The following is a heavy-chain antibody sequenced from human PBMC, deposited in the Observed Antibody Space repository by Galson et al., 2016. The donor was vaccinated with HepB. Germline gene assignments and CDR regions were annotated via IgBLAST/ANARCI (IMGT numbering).Heavy chain of an antibody. J-gene: IGHJ4*02. CDR1: GASINNRNW. CDR2: VYRSGST. V-gene: IGHV4-4*02. CDR3: ARQQEAQDGHDF. Sequence: SETLSLTCAVSGASINNRNWWGWVRQTPGQGLEWIGEVYRSGSTNYTPSLKSRLSMSVDKSKNQFSLKMTSVTAADTAVYYCARQQEAQDGHDFWGQGTLVTVSS.